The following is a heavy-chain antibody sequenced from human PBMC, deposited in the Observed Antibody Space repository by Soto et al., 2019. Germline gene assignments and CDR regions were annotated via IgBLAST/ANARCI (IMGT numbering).Heavy chain of an antibody. CDR1: GYTFTSYG. V-gene: IGHV1-18*01. CDR3: AREGDYDILTGYYIIHYYYGMDV. D-gene: IGHD3-9*01. CDR2: ISAYNGNT. J-gene: IGHJ6*02. Sequence: QVQLVQSGAEVKKPGASVKVACKAYGYTFTSYGISWVRRAHGQGLEWMGWISAYNGNTNYAQKLQGRVTMTTDTSTSTAYMELRSLRSDDTAVYYCAREGDYDILTGYYIIHYYYGMDVWGQGTTVTFSS.